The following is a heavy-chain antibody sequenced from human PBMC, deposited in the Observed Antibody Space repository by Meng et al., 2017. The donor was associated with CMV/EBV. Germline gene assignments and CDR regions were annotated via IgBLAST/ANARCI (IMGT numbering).Heavy chain of an antibody. V-gene: IGHV3-74*01. CDR1: GSTFSSYW. CDR3: ARTGGWYSFDY. Sequence: GESLKISCAASGSTFSSYWMHWVRQAPGKGLVWVSRINSDGSSTSYADSVKGRFTISRDNAKNTLYLQMNSLRAEDTAVYYCARTGGWYSFDYWGQGTLVTVSS. CDR2: INSDGSST. J-gene: IGHJ4*02. D-gene: IGHD6-19*01.